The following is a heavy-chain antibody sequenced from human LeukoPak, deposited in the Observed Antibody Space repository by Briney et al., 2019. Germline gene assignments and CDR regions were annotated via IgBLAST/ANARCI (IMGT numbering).Heavy chain of an antibody. Sequence: PGGSLRVSCAASGFTFIYAWMTWVRQAPGKGLEWVGRIKSKADGGTPDYAAPVSGRFTISRDDSKNTVYLQMNSLKTEDTAVYYCTRVMVNDYGSGIHYFDYWGQGTLVTVSS. D-gene: IGHD3-10*01. V-gene: IGHV3-15*01. CDR3: TRVMVNDYGSGIHYFDY. CDR2: IKSKADGGTP. J-gene: IGHJ4*02. CDR1: GFTFIYAW.